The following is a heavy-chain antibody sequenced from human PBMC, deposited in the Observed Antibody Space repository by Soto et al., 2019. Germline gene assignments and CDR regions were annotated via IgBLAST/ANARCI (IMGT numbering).Heavy chain of an antibody. CDR1: GGSIISYY. CDR2: IYYSGST. CDR3: ARGGFPVAVYDY. Sequence: PSETLSLTCTVSGGSIISYYWSWIRQPPGKGLEWIGYIYYSGSTNYNPSLKSRVTISVDTSKNQFSLKLSSVTAADTAVYYCARGGFPVAVYDYWGQGTLVTVSS. D-gene: IGHD6-19*01. J-gene: IGHJ4*02. V-gene: IGHV4-59*01.